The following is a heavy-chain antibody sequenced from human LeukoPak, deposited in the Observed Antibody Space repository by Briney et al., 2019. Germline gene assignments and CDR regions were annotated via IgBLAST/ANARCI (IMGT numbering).Heavy chain of an antibody. CDR1: GFTFRSYW. CDR3: ARYSSSSGGASHYLDY. V-gene: IGHV3-74*01. Sequence: GGSLRLSCAVSGFTFRSYWMHWVRQAPGKGLVWVSRISGVGSMTNYADSVKGRFTISRDNAKNTVYLQMNSLRAEDTAVYYCARYSSSSGGASHYLDYWGQGTLVTVSS. CDR2: ISGVGSMT. D-gene: IGHD6-6*01. J-gene: IGHJ4*02.